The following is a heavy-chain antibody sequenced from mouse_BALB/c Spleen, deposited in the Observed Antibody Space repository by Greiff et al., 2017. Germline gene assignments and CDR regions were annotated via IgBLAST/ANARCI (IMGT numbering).Heavy chain of an antibody. D-gene: IGHD2-2*01. Sequence: EVQLQQSGPELVKPGASVKMSCKASGYTFTSYVMHWVKQKPGQGLEWIGYINPYNDGTKYNEKFKGKATLTSDKSSSTAYMELSSLTSEDSAVYYCARGQIYYGYDGFAYWGQGTLVTVSA. V-gene: IGHV1-14*01. CDR1: GYTFTSYV. CDR2: INPYNDGT. J-gene: IGHJ3*01. CDR3: ARGQIYYGYDGFAY.